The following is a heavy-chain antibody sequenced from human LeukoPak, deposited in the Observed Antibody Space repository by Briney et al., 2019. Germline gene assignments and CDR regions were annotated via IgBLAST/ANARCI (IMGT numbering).Heavy chain of an antibody. CDR2: ISAYDGNT. V-gene: IGHV1-18*01. CDR3: ARGPSQYSGYPFLD. J-gene: IGHJ4*02. Sequence: ASVKVSCKASGYTFTSYGISWVRQAPGQGLEWMGWISAYDGNTNYAQKLQGRVTMTTDTSTSTAYMELRSLRSDDTAVYYCARGPSQYSGYPFLDWGQGTLVTVSS. D-gene: IGHD5-12*01. CDR1: GYTFTSYG.